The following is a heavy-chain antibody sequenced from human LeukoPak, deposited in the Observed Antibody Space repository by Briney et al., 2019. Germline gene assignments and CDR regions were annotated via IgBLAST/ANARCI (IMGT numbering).Heavy chain of an antibody. Sequence: SETLSLTCTVSGGSISNYNWSWIRQAAGKGLEWIGRISTSGGPNYNPSLKSRVTLSVDTSKNQFSLKLTSVTAADTAVYYCARGSGWFFSNFYGMDIWGQGTTVTVSS. CDR2: ISTSGGP. CDR3: ARGSGWFFSNFYGMDI. J-gene: IGHJ6*02. D-gene: IGHD6-19*01. CDR1: GGSISNYN. V-gene: IGHV4-4*07.